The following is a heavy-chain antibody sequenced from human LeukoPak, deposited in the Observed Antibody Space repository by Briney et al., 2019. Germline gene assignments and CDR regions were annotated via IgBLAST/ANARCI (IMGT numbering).Heavy chain of an antibody. Sequence: GGSLRLPCAASGFTFSSYWMSRVRQAPGKGLEWVANIKQDGSEKYYVDSVKGRFTISRDNAKNSLYLQMNSLRAEDTAVYYCARDSTYYDILTGYYNTPYFDYWGQGTLVTVSS. CDR2: IKQDGSEK. CDR3: ARDSTYYDILTGYYNTPYFDY. J-gene: IGHJ4*02. CDR1: GFTFSSYW. D-gene: IGHD3-9*01. V-gene: IGHV3-7*01.